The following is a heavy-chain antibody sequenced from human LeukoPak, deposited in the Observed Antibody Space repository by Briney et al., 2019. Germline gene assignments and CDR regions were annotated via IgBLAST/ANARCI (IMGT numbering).Heavy chain of an antibody. D-gene: IGHD1-26*01. CDR3: TRVYRVGATPLDY. Sequence: QTGGSLRLSCITSGFTFGDYALTWVRQAPGKGLEWVGFIRRNAYGGTTEYAASVKYRFTISRDDPKSIAYLQMNSLKTEDTAVYYCTRVYRVGATPLDYWGQGTVVTVSS. CDR1: GFTFGDYA. CDR2: IRRNAYGGTT. J-gene: IGHJ4*02. V-gene: IGHV3-49*04.